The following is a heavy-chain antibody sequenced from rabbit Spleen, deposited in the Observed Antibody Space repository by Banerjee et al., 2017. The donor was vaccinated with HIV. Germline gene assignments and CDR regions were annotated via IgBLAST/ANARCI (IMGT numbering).Heavy chain of an antibody. D-gene: IGHD8-1*01. CDR1: GVSFSGDSY. J-gene: IGHJ6*01. CDR3: ARDSGSSFSSYGMDL. V-gene: IGHV1S45*01. Sequence: QQQLEESGGGLVKPEGSLTLTCIASGVSFSGDSYMCWVRQAPGKGLEWIACIEGGSSAFSYFASWAKGRFTISKTSSTTVTLQMTSLTAADTATYFCARDSGSSFSSYGMDLWGPGTLVTVS. CDR2: IEGGSSAFS.